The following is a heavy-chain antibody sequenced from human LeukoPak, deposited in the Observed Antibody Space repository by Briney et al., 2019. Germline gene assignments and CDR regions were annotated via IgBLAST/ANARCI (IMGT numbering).Heavy chain of an antibody. D-gene: IGHD7-27*01. J-gene: IGHJ4*02. CDR2: TRYRSTWMT. CDR1: GDSVSSKSVS. CDR3: VRDFNWGFDY. V-gene: IGHV6-1*01. Sequence: SQTLSLTCAISGDSVSSKSVSGSWIRQSPSGGLEFLGRTRYRSTWMTFYSLSVQSRMTINADTSRNHVSLRLNSVTPEDTALYYCVRDFNWGFDYWGQGTLVTVSS.